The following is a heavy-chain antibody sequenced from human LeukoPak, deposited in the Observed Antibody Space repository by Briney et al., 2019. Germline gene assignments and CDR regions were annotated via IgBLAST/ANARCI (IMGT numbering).Heavy chain of an antibody. D-gene: IGHD6-19*01. CDR2: IYYRGTT. V-gene: IGHV4-59*03. Sequence: PSETLSLTCTVSGGSISSYYRSWIRQPPGKGLEWVGQIYYRGTTNYNPSLKSRVTISIDTSKNQFSLKLNSVTAADTAVYYCAAEWGGGLVRSGGQGTLVPVS. J-gene: IGHJ4*02. CDR3: AAEWGGGLVRS. CDR1: GGSISSYY.